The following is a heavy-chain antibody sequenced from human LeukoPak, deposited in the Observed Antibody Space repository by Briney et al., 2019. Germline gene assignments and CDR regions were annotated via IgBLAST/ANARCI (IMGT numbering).Heavy chain of an antibody. CDR1: GFTFSDYA. V-gene: IGHV3-49*04. CDR3: RGDSSGYYSDYGMDV. D-gene: IGHD3-22*01. J-gene: IGHJ6*02. Sequence: GRSLRLSCTASGFTFSDYAMSWVRQAPGKGLEWVSFIRSKAYGGTTEYAASVKSRFTISRDDSKSIAYLQMNSLKTEDTAVYYCRGDSSGYYSDYGMDVWGQGTTVTVSS. CDR2: IRSKAYGGTT.